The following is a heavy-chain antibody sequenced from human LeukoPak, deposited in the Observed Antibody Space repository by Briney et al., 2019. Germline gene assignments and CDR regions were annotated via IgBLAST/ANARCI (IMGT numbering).Heavy chain of an antibody. Sequence: GRSLRLSCAASGFTFSSYAMHWVRRAPGKGLEWVAVISYDGSNKYYADSVKGRFTISRDNSKNTLYLQMNSLRAEDTAVYYCARDDCSSTGCYVGYYYGMDVWGQGTTVTVSS. V-gene: IGHV3-30-3*01. CDR1: GFTFSSYA. J-gene: IGHJ6*02. CDR2: ISYDGSNK. D-gene: IGHD2-2*01. CDR3: ARDDCSSTGCYVGYYYGMDV.